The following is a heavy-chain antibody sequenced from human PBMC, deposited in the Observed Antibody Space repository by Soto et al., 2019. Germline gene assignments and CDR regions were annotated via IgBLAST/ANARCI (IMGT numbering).Heavy chain of an antibody. V-gene: IGHV5-51*01. CDR1: GNKFIDYW. CDR3: ARDFGVEYDDGRRCYSAN. J-gene: IGHJ4*02. Sequence: GEALPISCKGSGNKFIDYWIGWVRQVPGKGLEWMGSIYPGDFDIKYGPSFQGQGTISADKSITTVYLQWSSLKASDTGIDYCARDFGVEYDDGRRCYSANRGQGTQVIGSS. CDR2: IYPGDFDI. D-gene: IGHD3-16*01.